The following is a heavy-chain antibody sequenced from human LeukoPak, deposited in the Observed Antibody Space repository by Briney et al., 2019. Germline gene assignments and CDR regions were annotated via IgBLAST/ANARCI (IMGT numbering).Heavy chain of an antibody. CDR2: LIAILGIA. D-gene: IGHD2-15*01. V-gene: IGHV1-69*02. Sequence: SAKVSCKASGGTFNCYTISWVRQAPGQGLEWMGRLIAILGIANYGQMFQGRVTIIADKSTSTAYMELSSLRSEDTAVYYCACEWAATLDYWGQGTLVTVSS. J-gene: IGHJ4*02. CDR1: GGTFNCYT. CDR3: ACEWAATLDY.